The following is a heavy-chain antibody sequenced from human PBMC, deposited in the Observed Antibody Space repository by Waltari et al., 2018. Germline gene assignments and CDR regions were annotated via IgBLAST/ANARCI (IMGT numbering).Heavy chain of an antibody. V-gene: IGHV3-7*01. Sequence: EVQLVESGGGLVQPGGSLRLSCAASGLTFSSYWMTWVRQAPGKGLEWVAIIKQDGSEKHYVDSVKGRFTISRDNAKNSLYLQMNSLRGEDTAIYYCARGNWAPFDYWGQGTLVTVSS. CDR3: ARGNWAPFDY. CDR1: GLTFSSYW. CDR2: IKQDGSEK. J-gene: IGHJ4*02. D-gene: IGHD7-27*01.